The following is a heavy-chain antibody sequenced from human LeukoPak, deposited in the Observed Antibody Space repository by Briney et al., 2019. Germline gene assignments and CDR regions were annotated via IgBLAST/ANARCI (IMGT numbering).Heavy chain of an antibody. J-gene: IGHJ4*02. Sequence: GASVKVSCKASGYTFTSYCISWVRQAPGQGLEWMGWISAYNGNTNYAQKLQGRVTMTADTSTSTAYMELRSLRSDDTAVYYCARHDCSSTSCYGSFDYWGQGTLVTVSS. V-gene: IGHV1-18*01. D-gene: IGHD2-2*01. CDR1: GYTFTSYC. CDR2: ISAYNGNT. CDR3: ARHDCSSTSCYGSFDY.